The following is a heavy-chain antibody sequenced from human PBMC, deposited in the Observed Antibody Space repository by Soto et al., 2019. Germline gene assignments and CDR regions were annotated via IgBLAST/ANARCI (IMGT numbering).Heavy chain of an antibody. Sequence: QVKLVKSGAEVKKPGSSVKVYRKASGGTFSSYDISWVRQAPGQGLEWMGGIIPIFGTANYAQKVQGRVTITADESTSPAYMERSRLRSEDTAVYYFARVELVGGSYYGMDVWGQGATVTVSS. V-gene: IGHV1-69*01. CDR1: GGTFSSYD. J-gene: IGHJ6*02. CDR3: ARVELVGGSYYGMDV. D-gene: IGHD3-10*01. CDR2: IIPIFGTA.